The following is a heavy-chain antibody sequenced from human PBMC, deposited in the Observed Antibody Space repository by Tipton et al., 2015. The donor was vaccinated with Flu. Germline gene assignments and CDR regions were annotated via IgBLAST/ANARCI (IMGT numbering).Heavy chain of an antibody. CDR3: ARGGVVVANWFDP. V-gene: IGHV4-61*01. D-gene: IGHD2-15*01. CDR1: GGSVRSGSYS. CDR2: IHYSGSP. J-gene: IGHJ5*02. Sequence: TLSLTCTVSGGSVRSGSYSWSWIRQPPGKGLEWIGNIHYSGSPHYNPSLKSRVTISVDTSKNQFSLKLSSVTAADTAVYYCARGGVVVANWFDPWGQGTLVTVSS.